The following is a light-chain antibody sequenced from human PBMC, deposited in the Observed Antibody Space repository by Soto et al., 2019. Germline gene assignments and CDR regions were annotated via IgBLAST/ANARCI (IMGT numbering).Light chain of an antibody. CDR3: SSYAGSNNLYV. J-gene: IGLJ1*01. CDR2: EVS. CDR1: SSDVGAYNY. Sequence: QSVLTQPPSASGSPGQSVTISCTGTSSDVGAYNYVSWYQQHPGKVPKLMIYEVSKRPSGVPDRFSGSKSGNTASLTVSGLQAEDGADYYCSSYAGSNNLYVFGTGTKVTVL. V-gene: IGLV2-8*01.